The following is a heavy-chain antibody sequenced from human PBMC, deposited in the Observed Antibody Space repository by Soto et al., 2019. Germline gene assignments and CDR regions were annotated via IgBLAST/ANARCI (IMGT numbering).Heavy chain of an antibody. CDR3: ASHYDPLSY. CDR1: GFTFSDYY. D-gene: IGHD3-16*01. Sequence: GGSLRLSCAASGFTFSDYYMSWIRQAPGKGLEWVSYISSSSSYTNYADSVKGRFTISRDNAKNSLYLQMNSLRAEDTAVYYCASHYDPLSYWGQGTLVTVSS. J-gene: IGHJ4*02. CDR2: ISSSSSYT. V-gene: IGHV3-11*06.